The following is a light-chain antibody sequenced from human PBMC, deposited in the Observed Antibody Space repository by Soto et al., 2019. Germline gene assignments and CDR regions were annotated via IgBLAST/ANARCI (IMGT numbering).Light chain of an antibody. J-gene: IGKJ1*01. Sequence: DIVLTQSPATLSLSPGERATLYCGASQRVSGGFLLWYQQKPGLAPRLILYDTSFRATGIPDRFSGSGSGTDFTLTISRLDPEDFAVYYCQQYGSSPSFGQGTKVEIK. CDR2: DTS. CDR3: QQYGSSPS. V-gene: IGKV3D-20*01. CDR1: QRVSGGF.